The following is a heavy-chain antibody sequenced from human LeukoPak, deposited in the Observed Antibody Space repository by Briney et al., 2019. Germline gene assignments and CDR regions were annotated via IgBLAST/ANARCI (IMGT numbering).Heavy chain of an antibody. CDR3: ARGRVRWFDP. CDR1: GGSISSGSYY. V-gene: IGHV4-61*02. Sequence: NASETLSLTCTVSGGSISSGSYYWSWIRQPAGKGLEWIGRIYTSGSTNYNPSLKSRVTISVDTSKNQFSLKLNSVTAADTAVYYCARGRVRWFDPWGQGTLVTVSS. J-gene: IGHJ5*02. CDR2: IYTSGST.